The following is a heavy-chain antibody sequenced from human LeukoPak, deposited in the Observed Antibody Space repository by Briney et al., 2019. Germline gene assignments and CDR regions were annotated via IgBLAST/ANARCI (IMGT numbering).Heavy chain of an antibody. CDR1: DGSINSSSYY. Sequence: SETLSLTCTVSDGSINSSSYYWGRIRQPPGKGLEWIGNIYYRGSTYYNPSLYSRVTISIDRSKNQCSLKLSSVTAAHTDVYYFTRCDFRSGSYSPRFDYWGQGTLVTVSS. V-gene: IGHV4-39*01. J-gene: IGHJ4*02. CDR2: IYYRGST. D-gene: IGHD3-10*01. CDR3: TRCDFRSGSYSPRFDY.